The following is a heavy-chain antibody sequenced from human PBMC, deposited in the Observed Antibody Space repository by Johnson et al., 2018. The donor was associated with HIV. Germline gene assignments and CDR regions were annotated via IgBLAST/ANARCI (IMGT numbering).Heavy chain of an antibody. Sequence: VESGRSLRLSCAASGFTFSSYAMHWVRQAPGKGLEYVSAISSDGSSTSYADSVKGRFTISRDNSKNTLYLQMNSLRAEDTAVYYCAKDRGTTRAFDIWGQGTMVTVSS. V-gene: IGHV3-64*04. CDR1: GFTFSSYA. D-gene: IGHD2/OR15-2a*01. CDR2: ISSDGSST. J-gene: IGHJ3*02. CDR3: AKDRGTTRAFDI.